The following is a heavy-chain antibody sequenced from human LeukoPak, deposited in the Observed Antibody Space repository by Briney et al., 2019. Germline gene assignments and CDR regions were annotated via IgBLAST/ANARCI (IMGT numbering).Heavy chain of an antibody. CDR2: ISYDGSNK. CDR1: GFTFSSYG. V-gene: IGHV3-30*18. CDR3: AKDSSRLNYYFDY. Sequence: SGGSLRLSCAASGFTFSSYGMHWVRQAPGKGLEWVAVISYDGSNKYYADSVKGRFTISRDNSKNTLYLQMNSLRAEDTAVYYCAKDSSRLNYYFDYWGQGTLVTVSP. J-gene: IGHJ4*02. D-gene: IGHD6-13*01.